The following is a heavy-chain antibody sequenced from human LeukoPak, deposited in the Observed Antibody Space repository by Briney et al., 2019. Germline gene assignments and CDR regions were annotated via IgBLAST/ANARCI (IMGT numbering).Heavy chain of an antibody. CDR2: ISGSVDTT. CDR3: AKRANYGDFDY. D-gene: IGHD4-17*01. J-gene: IGHJ4*02. CDR1: GFTFSNYA. Sequence: GGSLRLSCAASGFTFSNYAMSWVRRAPGKGLEWVSVISGSVDTTYYADSVKGRFTISRDNSKNTLYLQMNNLRADDTAVYYCAKRANYGDFDYWGQGTLVTVSS. V-gene: IGHV3-23*01.